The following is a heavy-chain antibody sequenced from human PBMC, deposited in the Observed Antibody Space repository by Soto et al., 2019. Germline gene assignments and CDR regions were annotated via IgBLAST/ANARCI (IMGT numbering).Heavy chain of an antibody. Sequence: ASVKVSCKASGYTFTGYYMHWVRQAPGQGLEWMGWINPNSGGTNYAQKFQGRVTMTRDTSISTAYMELSRLRSDDTAVYYCASLDPQQLVFSGRFDPWGQGTRVTVSS. CDR2: INPNSGGT. D-gene: IGHD6-13*01. V-gene: IGHV1-2*02. CDR3: ASLDPQQLVFSGRFDP. CDR1: GYTFTGYY. J-gene: IGHJ5*02.